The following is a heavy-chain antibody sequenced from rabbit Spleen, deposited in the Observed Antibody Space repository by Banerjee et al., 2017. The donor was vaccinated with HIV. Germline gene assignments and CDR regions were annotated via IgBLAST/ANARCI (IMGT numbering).Heavy chain of an antibody. CDR2: IDPVFGIT. J-gene: IGHJ4*01. V-gene: IGHV1S7*01. CDR3: ARDLAGVVGWNFNL. CDR1: GFTLSNYY. Sequence: HLKESGGGLVQPGGSLKLSCTASGFTLSNYYMNWVRQAPGKGLEWIGYIDPVFGITYYANWVNGRFSISRENAQNTVFLQMTSLTAADTATYFCARDLAGVVGWNFNLWGPGTLVTVS. D-gene: IGHD4-1*01.